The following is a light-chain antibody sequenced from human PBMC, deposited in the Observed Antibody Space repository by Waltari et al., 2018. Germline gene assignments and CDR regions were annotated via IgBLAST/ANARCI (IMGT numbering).Light chain of an antibody. Sequence: QDVLTQPSSLSASPGASASLTCTLRSGLKVGTYTIYWYKQKSGSPPQYLLRYKSDSEKERGSGVPSRFSGSKVASANSGILFISGLQSEDEADYYCLIWHDTDWVFGGGTKLTVL. CDR1: SGLKVGTYT. J-gene: IGLJ3*02. CDR2: YKSDSEK. V-gene: IGLV5-45*02. CDR3: LIWHDTDWV.